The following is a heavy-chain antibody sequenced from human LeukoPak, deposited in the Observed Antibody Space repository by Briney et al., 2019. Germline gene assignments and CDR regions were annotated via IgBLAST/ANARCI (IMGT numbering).Heavy chain of an antibody. CDR1: GLTFSSYS. CDR2: ISSSSSYV. V-gene: IGHV3-21*01. D-gene: IGHD5-18*01. CDR3: AREGRFDTAMVRYFGY. Sequence: GGSLRLSCAASGLTFSSYSMNWVRQAPGQGLEWVSSISSSSSYVYYADSVRGRFTISRDNAKNSLYLQMNSLRAEDTAVYYCAREGRFDTAMVRYFGYWGQGTLVTVSS. J-gene: IGHJ4*02.